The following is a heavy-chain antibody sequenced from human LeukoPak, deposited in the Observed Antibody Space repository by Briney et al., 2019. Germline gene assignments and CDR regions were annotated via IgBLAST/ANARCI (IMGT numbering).Heavy chain of an antibody. Sequence: PSETPSLTCTVSGGSISSYYWSWIRQPPGKGLEWIGYIYYSGSTNYNPSLKSRAAISIDTSKNQFSLNLTSVTAADTAVYYCARGLLRYFFFGTWGQGNLGTGSS. CDR3: ARGLLRYFFFGT. V-gene: IGHV4-59*01. CDR2: IYYSGST. D-gene: IGHD2-21*01. J-gene: IGHJ5*02. CDR1: GGSISSYY.